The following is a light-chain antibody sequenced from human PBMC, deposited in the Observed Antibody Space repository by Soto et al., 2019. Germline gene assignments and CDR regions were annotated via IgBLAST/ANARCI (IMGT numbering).Light chain of an antibody. CDR3: QQRFNWPRT. V-gene: IGKV3-11*01. J-gene: IGKJ1*01. Sequence: EIVLTQSPATLSLSPGERATLSCRASQSVSKYLAWYQQKPEQAPRLLIYDASNRATGIPARFSGSGSGTDFTLTVSSLEPEDFAVYYCQQRFNWPRTFGQGTKVEMK. CDR1: QSVSKY. CDR2: DAS.